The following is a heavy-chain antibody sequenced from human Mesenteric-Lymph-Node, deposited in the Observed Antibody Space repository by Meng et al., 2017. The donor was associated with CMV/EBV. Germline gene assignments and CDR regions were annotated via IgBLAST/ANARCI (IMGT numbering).Heavy chain of an antibody. CDR2: INSDATST. CDR1: GFTFNNYW. D-gene: IGHD1-7*01. CDR3: SRVPNGNYGRHDS. Sequence: GGSLRLSCAASGFTFNNYWMHWVRQAPGKGLVWVSRINSDATSTTYADSVKGRFTISRDNAKNTLYLQMNTLRAEDTAVYYCSRVPNGNYGRHDSWGQGTLVTVSS. V-gene: IGHV3-74*01. J-gene: IGHJ4*02.